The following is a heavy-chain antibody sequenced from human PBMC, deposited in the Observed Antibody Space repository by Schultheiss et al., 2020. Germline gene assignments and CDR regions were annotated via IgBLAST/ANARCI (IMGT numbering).Heavy chain of an antibody. V-gene: IGHV3-9*01. Sequence: GGSLRLSCAASGFTFDDYAMHWVRQAPGKGLEWVSGISWNSGSIGYADSVKGRFTISRDNAKNSLYLQMNSLRAEDTALYYCAKDSDDYSSGWYSAFDIWGQGTMVTVSS. CDR2: ISWNSGSI. CDR1: GFTFDDYA. J-gene: IGHJ3*02. D-gene: IGHD6-19*01. CDR3: AKDSDDYSSGWYSAFDI.